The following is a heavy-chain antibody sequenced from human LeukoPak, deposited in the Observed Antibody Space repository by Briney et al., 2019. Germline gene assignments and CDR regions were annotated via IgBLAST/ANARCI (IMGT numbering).Heavy chain of an antibody. CDR3: ARAVRGVISAGYYFEY. CDR1: GGSISSGGYS. D-gene: IGHD3-10*01. Sequence: SETLSLTCAVSGGSISSGGYSWSWIRQPPGKGLEWIGYIYHSGSTYYNPSLKSRVTISVDKSKNQFSLKLSSVTAADTAVYYCARAVRGVISAGYYFEYWGQGTLVTVSS. V-gene: IGHV4-30-2*01. CDR2: IYHSGST. J-gene: IGHJ4*02.